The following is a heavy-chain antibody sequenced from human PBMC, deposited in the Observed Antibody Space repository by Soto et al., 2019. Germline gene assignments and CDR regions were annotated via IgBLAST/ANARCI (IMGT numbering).Heavy chain of an antibody. CDR1: GGSINSYW. CDR2: VYSSGTT. D-gene: IGHD3-10*01. V-gene: IGHV4-4*07. CDR3: ARDIGSYAYGEGY. Sequence: KPSETLSLTCSVSGGSINSYWWSWIRQPAGKGLEWIGRVYSSGTTDYNPSLNSRPTLSVETSKNQFSLKLSSVTAADTAVYYCARDIGSYAYGEGYWGQGIQVTVSS. J-gene: IGHJ4*02.